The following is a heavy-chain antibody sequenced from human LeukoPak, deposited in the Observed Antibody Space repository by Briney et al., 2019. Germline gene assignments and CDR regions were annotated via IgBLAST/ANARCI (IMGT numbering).Heavy chain of an antibody. CDR2: INHSGST. CDR1: GFTVSSNY. J-gene: IGHJ6*02. Sequence: PGGSLRLSCAASGFTVSSNYMSWVRQAPGKGLEWIGEINHSGSTNYNPSLKSRVTISVDTSKNQFSLKLSSVTAADTAVYYCARSLGMDVWGQGTTVTVSS. CDR3: ARSLGMDV. V-gene: IGHV4-34*01.